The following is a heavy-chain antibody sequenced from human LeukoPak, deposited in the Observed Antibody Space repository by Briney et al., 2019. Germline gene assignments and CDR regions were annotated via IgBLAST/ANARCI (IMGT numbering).Heavy chain of an antibody. Sequence: GGSLRLSCAASGFTFSSYAMSWVRQAPGKGLEWVSAISGSGGSTYYADSVKGRFTISRDNAKNSLYLQMNSLRAEDTAVYYCARDEGRWLQGGNFWWGQGTLVTVSS. D-gene: IGHD3-3*01. CDR1: GFTFSSYA. J-gene: IGHJ4*02. V-gene: IGHV3-23*01. CDR2: ISGSGGST. CDR3: ARDEGRWLQGGNFW.